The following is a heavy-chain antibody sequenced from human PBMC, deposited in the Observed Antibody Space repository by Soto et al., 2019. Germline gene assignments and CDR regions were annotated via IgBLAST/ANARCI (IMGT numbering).Heavy chain of an antibody. CDR3: ARLDGDLIDY. J-gene: IGHJ4*02. CDR2: IYYSGST. V-gene: IGHV4-39*01. Sequence: PSETLSLTCTVSGGSISSSSYYWGWFRQPPGKGLEWIGSIYYSGSTYYNPSLKSRVTISVGTSKNQFPLKLSSVTAADTAVYYCARLDGDLIDYWGQGTLVTVSS. D-gene: IGHD4-17*01. CDR1: GGSISSSSYY.